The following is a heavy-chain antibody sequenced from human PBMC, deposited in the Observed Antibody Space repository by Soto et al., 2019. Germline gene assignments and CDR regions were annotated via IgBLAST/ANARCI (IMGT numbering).Heavy chain of an antibody. CDR2: ISSSSSYI. CDR3: ARAAGAPFSSSSVYYYGMDV. J-gene: IGHJ6*02. D-gene: IGHD6-6*01. V-gene: IGHV3-21*01. Sequence: GGSLTLSCAASGFTFSSYSMNWVRQAPGKWLEWVSSISSSSSYIYYADAVKGRFTISRDNAKNSLYLQMNSLRAEDTAVYYCARAAGAPFSSSSVYYYGMDVWGQGTTVTVSS. CDR1: GFTFSSYS.